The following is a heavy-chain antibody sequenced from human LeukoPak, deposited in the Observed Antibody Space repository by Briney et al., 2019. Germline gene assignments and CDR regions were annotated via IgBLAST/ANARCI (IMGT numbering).Heavy chain of an antibody. V-gene: IGHV1-8*01. CDR3: ARPGDDSSGYSELTGDAFDI. D-gene: IGHD3-22*01. CDR2: MNPNSGNT. Sequence: ASVKVSCKASGYTFTSYDINWGRQATGQGLEWMGWMNPNSGNTGYAQKFQGRVTMTRNTSISTAYMELSSLRSEDTAVYYCARPGDDSSGYSELTGDAFDIWGQGTMVTVSS. CDR1: GYTFTSYD. J-gene: IGHJ3*02.